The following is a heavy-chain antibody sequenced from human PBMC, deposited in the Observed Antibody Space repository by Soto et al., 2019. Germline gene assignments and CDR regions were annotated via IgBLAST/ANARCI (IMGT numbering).Heavy chain of an antibody. J-gene: IGHJ6*03. CDR1: GFTVSSNY. V-gene: IGHV3-66*01. CDR3: ARDRGALRWFGELLDYYYYYMDV. CDR2: IYSGGST. Sequence: GGSLRLSCAASGFTVSSNYMSWVRQAPGKGLEWVSVIYSGGSTYYADSVKGRFTISRDNSKNTLYLQMNSLRAEDTAVYYCARDRGALRWFGELLDYYYYYMDVWGKGTTVTVSS. D-gene: IGHD3-10*01.